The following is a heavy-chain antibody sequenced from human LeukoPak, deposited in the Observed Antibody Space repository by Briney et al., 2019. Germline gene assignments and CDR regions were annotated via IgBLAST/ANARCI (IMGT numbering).Heavy chain of an antibody. J-gene: IGHJ4*02. CDR1: GYSFPSYG. CDR2: IRPHTGET. CDR3: ARDPGGKGSAIFY. D-gene: IGHD2-2*01. V-gene: IGHV1-18*01. Sequence: GASVKVSCKASGYSFPSYGINWVRQAPGHGLEWMGWIRPHTGETNSAQRFQDRVTMTTDTSTTTAYMELRSLRFDDSGVYYCARDPGGKGSAIFYWGQGSLVTVSS.